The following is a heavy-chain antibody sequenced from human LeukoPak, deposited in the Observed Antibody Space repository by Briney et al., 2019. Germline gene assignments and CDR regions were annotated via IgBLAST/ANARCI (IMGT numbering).Heavy chain of an antibody. Sequence: PGGSLRLSCAASGFTFSSHSMNWVRQAPGKGLEWVSSISSSSNIYYADSVKGRFTISRDNSKNMLYLEVISLTADDTAVYYCAKDDAWLRFGEWSQGTLVTVSS. CDR1: GFTFSSHS. CDR2: ISSSSNI. V-gene: IGHV3-21*04. CDR3: AKDDAWLRFGE. D-gene: IGHD3-10*01. J-gene: IGHJ4*02.